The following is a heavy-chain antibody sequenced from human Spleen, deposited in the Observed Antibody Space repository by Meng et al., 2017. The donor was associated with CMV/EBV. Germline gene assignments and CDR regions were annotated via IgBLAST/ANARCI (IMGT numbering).Heavy chain of an antibody. CDR1: GGSIRSYW. CDR2: IFASGST. Sequence: QVQLQESGPGLVKPSVTLSLTCPVSGGSIRSYWWSWIRQPAGKGLEWIGRIFASGSTSYNPSLNSRVTMSLDTSKSEVSLNLNSVTAADTAVYYCSGIYYYDSGVSYWGQGTLVTVSS. J-gene: IGHJ4*02. V-gene: IGHV4-4*07. D-gene: IGHD3-22*01. CDR3: SGIYYYDSGVSY.